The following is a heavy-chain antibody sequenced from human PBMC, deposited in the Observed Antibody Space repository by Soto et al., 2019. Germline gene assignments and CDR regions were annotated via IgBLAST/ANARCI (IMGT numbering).Heavy chain of an antibody. Sequence: EVQLLESGGGLVQPGGSLRLSCAVSAFNFSSHAMSWVRQAPEKGLECVSSITGSGDSTYYADSVKGRFTISRDKSKSTLYLQLNSLRAEDTAVYFCAKDLQFSGWLSAQTFDYWGQGTQVTVSS. CDR2: ITGSGDST. D-gene: IGHD6-19*01. J-gene: IGHJ4*02. V-gene: IGHV3-23*01. CDR1: AFNFSSHA. CDR3: AKDLQFSGWLSAQTFDY.